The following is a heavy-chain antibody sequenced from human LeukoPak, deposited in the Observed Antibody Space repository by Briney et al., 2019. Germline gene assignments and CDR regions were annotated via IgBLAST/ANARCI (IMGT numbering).Heavy chain of an antibody. D-gene: IGHD3-22*01. CDR3: ASVTVDYYDSSGYYYGDY. V-gene: IGHV1-69*13. J-gene: IGHJ4*02. Sequence: ASVKDSCKASGGTFSSYAISWVGQAPGQGLEWMGGIIPIFGTANYAQKFQGRVTITADESTSTAYMELSSLRSEDTAVYYCASVTVDYYDSSGYYYGDYWGQGTLVTVSP. CDR2: IIPIFGTA. CDR1: GGTFSSYA.